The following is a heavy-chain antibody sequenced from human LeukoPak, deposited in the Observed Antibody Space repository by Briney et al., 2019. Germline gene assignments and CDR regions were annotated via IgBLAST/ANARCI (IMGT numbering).Heavy chain of an antibody. CDR3: ARVRSTSDY. CDR1: GGSFSGYY. D-gene: IGHD2-2*01. CDR2: INHSGST. J-gene: IGHJ4*02. Sequence: SETLSLTCAVYGGSFSGYYWSWIRQPPGRGLEWIGEINHSGSTNYNPSLKSRVTISVDTSKNQFSLKLSSVTAADTAVYYCARVRSTSDYWGQGTLVTVSS. V-gene: IGHV4-34*01.